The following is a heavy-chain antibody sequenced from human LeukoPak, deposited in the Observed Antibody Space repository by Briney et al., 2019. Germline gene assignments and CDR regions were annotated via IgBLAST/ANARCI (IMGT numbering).Heavy chain of an antibody. CDR1: GDSISSTTYY. V-gene: IGHV4-39*07. Sequence: PSETLSLTCTVSGDSISSTTYYWGWIRQPPGKGLEWIGSIYYSGSTYYNPSLKSRVTISVDTSKDQFSLKLSSVTAADTAVYYCASYNRLVYYWGQGTLVTVSS. D-gene: IGHD1-1*01. CDR3: ASYNRLVYY. CDR2: IYYSGST. J-gene: IGHJ4*02.